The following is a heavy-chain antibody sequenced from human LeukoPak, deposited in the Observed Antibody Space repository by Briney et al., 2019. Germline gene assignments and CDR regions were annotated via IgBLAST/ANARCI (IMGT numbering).Heavy chain of an antibody. V-gene: IGHV1-46*01. Sequence: ASVKASCKASAYTFSNYLMHWVRQAPGQGLEWMGIIDPSGGSTDYAQKFQGRVTMTRDTSTTTVYMELSSLRSEDTAVYYCARDLGLRGVTNWFDPWGQGTLVTVSS. D-gene: IGHD3-10*01. CDR3: ARDLGLRGVTNWFDP. CDR2: IDPSGGST. CDR1: AYTFSNYL. J-gene: IGHJ5*02.